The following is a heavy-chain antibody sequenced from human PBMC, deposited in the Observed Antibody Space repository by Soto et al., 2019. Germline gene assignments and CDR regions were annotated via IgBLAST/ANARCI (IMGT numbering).Heavy chain of an antibody. D-gene: IGHD5-12*01. CDR2: ISYSGNT. CDR3: ACLRGYAWSPIDY. J-gene: IGHJ4*02. V-gene: IGHV4-59*01. CDR1: GGSIISGY. Sequence: SETLSLTCTVSGGSIISGYWSWIRQPPGKGLEWVGYISYSGNTNYNPSLKSRVTMSVDTPKHQFSLRLRSVTTADTAVYYCACLRGYAWSPIDYWGQGTLVTVSS.